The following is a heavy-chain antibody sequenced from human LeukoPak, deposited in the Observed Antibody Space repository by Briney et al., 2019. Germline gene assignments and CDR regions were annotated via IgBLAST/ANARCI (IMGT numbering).Heavy chain of an antibody. CDR3: ARGYGSGSRGYYFDY. CDR2: INHSGST. V-gene: IGHV4-34*01. J-gene: IGHJ4*02. Sequence: SETLSLTCAVYGGSFSGYYWSWIRQPPGKGLEWIGEINHSGSTNYNPSLKSRVTISVDTSKNQFSLKLSSVTTADTAVYYCARGYGSGSRGYYFDYWGQGTLGTVSS. CDR1: GGSFSGYY. D-gene: IGHD3-10*01.